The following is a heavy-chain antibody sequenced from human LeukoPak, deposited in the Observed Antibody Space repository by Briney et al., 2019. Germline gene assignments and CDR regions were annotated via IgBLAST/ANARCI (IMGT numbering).Heavy chain of an antibody. J-gene: IGHJ4*02. CDR1: GFTFSTYA. D-gene: IGHD5-24*01. CDR3: AKGGEMATIEEPDY. V-gene: IGHV3-30*18. Sequence: PGGSLRPACAASGFTFSTYAMHWVRQAPGRGLEWVTVISYDGSIKYYADSVKGRFTISRDNSKNTVYLQMHSLRDEDTAVYYCAKGGEMATIEEPDYWGQGTHVTVSS. CDR2: ISYDGSIK.